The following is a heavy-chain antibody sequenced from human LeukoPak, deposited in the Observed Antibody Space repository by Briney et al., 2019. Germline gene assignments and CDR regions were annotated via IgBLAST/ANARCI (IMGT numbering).Heavy chain of an antibody. CDR2: IYYSGST. Sequence: SETLSLTCTVSGGSISSGGYYWSWIRQHPGKGLEWIGYIYYSGSTYYNPSLKSRVTTSVDTSKNQFSLKLSSVTAADTAVYYCARGVSFVYYYYYGMDVWGQGTTVTVSS. CDR3: ARGVSFVYYYYYGMDV. CDR1: GGSISSGGYY. J-gene: IGHJ6*02. D-gene: IGHD2-15*01. V-gene: IGHV4-31*03.